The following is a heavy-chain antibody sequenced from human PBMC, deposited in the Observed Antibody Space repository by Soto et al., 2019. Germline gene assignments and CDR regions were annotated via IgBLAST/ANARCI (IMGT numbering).Heavy chain of an antibody. D-gene: IGHD1-26*01. CDR1: GGTFSSYA. CDR2: IIPIFGTA. J-gene: IGHJ6*02. V-gene: IGHV1-69*01. Sequence: QVQLVQSGAEVKKPVSSVKVSCKASGGTFSSYAISWVRQAPGQGLEWMGGIIPIFGTANYEQKFQGRVTITADESTITAYMELSSLRSEDTAVYYCARDRGSYGPNYYYYYGMDVWCQGTTVTVSS. CDR3: ARDRGSYGPNYYYYYGMDV.